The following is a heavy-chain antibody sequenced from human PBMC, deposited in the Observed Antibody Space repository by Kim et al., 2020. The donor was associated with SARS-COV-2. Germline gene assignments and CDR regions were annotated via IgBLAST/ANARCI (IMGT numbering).Heavy chain of an antibody. CDR2: IYYSGST. D-gene: IGHD2-2*01. V-gene: IGHV4-31*03. CDR1: GASISSGGYY. Sequence: SETLSLTCTVSGASISSGGYYWSWIRQYPGKGLEWIGYIYYSGSTYYNPSLRSRVSISVDTSKNQFSLKLNSVTAADTAVYYCARYCSSTSCRWFDPWGQGTLVTVSS. J-gene: IGHJ5*02. CDR3: ARYCSSTSCRWFDP.